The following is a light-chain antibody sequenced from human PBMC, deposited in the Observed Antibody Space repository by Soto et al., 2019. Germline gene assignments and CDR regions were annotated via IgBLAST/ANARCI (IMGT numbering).Light chain of an antibody. Sequence: DIQMTQSPSTLSASVGDRVTITCRASQSISSWLAWYQQKPGQVPKLLIYKASSLDDGVPSRFSGSGSGTEFTLTISSLQADDFATYYCQQYNSYSGAFGQGTKVEIK. CDR1: QSISSW. CDR2: KAS. J-gene: IGKJ1*01. V-gene: IGKV1-5*03. CDR3: QQYNSYSGA.